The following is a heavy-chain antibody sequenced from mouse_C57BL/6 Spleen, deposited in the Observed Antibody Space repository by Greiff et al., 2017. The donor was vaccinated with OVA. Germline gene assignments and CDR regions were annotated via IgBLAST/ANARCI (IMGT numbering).Heavy chain of an antibody. J-gene: IGHJ4*01. CDR2: ISRGSSTI. Sequence: EVKLVESGGGLVKPGGSLKLSCAASGFTFSDYGMHWVRQAPEKGLEWVAYISRGSSTIYYADTVKGRFTISRDNAKNTLFLQMTSLRSEDTAMYYCARSYYGNYVYYAMDYWGQGTSVTVSS. V-gene: IGHV5-17*01. D-gene: IGHD2-1*01. CDR1: GFTFSDYG. CDR3: ARSYYGNYVYYAMDY.